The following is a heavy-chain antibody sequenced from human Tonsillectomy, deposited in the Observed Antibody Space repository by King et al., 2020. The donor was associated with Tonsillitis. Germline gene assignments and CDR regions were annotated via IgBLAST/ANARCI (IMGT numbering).Heavy chain of an antibody. D-gene: IGHD2-8*01. V-gene: IGHV4-4*07. CDR3: ARDLPGHTSLGSQAMVDFDI. Sequence: VQLQESGPGLVKPSETLSLTCTVSGGSISSYYWSWIRQPAGKGLEWIGRIYTSGSTNYNPSLKSRVTMSVDTSKNQFSLKLSSVTAADTAVYYCARDLPGHTSLGSQAMVDFDIWGQGTMVTVSS. J-gene: IGHJ3*02. CDR2: IYTSGST. CDR1: GGSISSYY.